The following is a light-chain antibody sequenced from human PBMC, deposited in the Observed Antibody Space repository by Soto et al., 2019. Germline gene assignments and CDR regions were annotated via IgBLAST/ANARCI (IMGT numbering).Light chain of an antibody. CDR3: QQANSFPFT. V-gene: IGKV1-12*02. Sequence: DIPMTQSPSSVSASVGDRVTITCRASQGISSWLARYQQKPGKAPKLLIYAASSLQSGVPSRFSGSGSGTDFTLTISSLQPEDFASYYCQQANSFPFTFGPGTKVDIK. CDR2: AAS. J-gene: IGKJ3*01. CDR1: QGISSW.